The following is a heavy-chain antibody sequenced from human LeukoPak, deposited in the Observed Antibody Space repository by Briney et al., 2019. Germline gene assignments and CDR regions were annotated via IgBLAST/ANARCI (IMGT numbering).Heavy chain of an antibody. Sequence: SETLSLTCTVSGGSITSSSHFWAWIRQPPGKGLEWIGSIHYTRSTFYSPSLQSRVTISVDTSKNQFSLKLSSVTATDTAVYYCAREEASAGDYWGQGTLVTVSS. CDR3: AREEASAGDY. V-gene: IGHV4-39*01. CDR1: GGSITSSSHF. J-gene: IGHJ4*02. D-gene: IGHD6-25*01. CDR2: IHYTRST.